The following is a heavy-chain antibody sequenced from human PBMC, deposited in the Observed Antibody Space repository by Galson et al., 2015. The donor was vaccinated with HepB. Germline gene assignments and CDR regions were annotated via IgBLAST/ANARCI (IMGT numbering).Heavy chain of an antibody. CDR2: ISAYNGNT. CDR1: GYTFTSYG. Sequence: SVKVSCKASGYTFTSYGISWVRQAPGQGLEWMGWISAYNGNTNYAQKLQGRVTMTTDTSTSTAYMELRSLRSDDTAVYYCARDLTLTTRLGGMDVWGQGTTVTVSS. J-gene: IGHJ6*02. V-gene: IGHV1-18*04. D-gene: IGHD1-14*01. CDR3: ARDLTLTTRLGGMDV.